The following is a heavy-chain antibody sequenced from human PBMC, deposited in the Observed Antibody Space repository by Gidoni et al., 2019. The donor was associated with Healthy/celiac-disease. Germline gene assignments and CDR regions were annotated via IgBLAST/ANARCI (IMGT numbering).Heavy chain of an antibody. V-gene: IGHV3-30-3*01. D-gene: IGHD2-2*01. CDR2: ISYDGSNK. Sequence: QVQLVGSGGVVVQPGRSLRLSCAASGFTFSSYAMHWVRQAPGKGLEWVAVISYDGSNKYYADSVKGRFTISRDNSKNTLYLQMNSLRAEDTAVYYCARDPCSSTSCYVGLWGQGTMVTVSS. J-gene: IGHJ3*01. CDR1: GFTFSSYA. CDR3: ARDPCSSTSCYVGL.